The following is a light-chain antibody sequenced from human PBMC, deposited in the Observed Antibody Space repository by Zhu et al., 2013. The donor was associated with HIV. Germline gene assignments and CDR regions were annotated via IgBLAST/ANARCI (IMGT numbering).Light chain of an antibody. V-gene: IGKV3-20*01. J-gene: IGKJ1*01. Sequence: EIVLTQSPATLSLSPGERATLSCRASQSVSSFLAWYQQKPGQAPRLLIYGASSRATGIPDRFSGSGSGADFTLTISRLEPEDFAVYYCQQYAFSPRTFGQGTKVE. CDR3: QQYAFSPRT. CDR1: QSVSSF. CDR2: GAS.